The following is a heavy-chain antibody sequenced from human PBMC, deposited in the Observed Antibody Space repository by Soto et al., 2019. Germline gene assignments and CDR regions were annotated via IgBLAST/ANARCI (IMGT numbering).Heavy chain of an antibody. CDR1: GFTFNTYW. CDR2: IESNGGLT. J-gene: IGHJ3*02. V-gene: IGHV3-74*01. CDR3: ASLLPPPFLDI. Sequence: EVQLVESGGGLVQAGGSLRLSCAASGFTFNTYWMHWVRQAPGKGLVWVSRIESNGGLTNYADSVKGRFTISRDNAKNILYRQTTSLVSENTAMYNCASLLPPPFLDIWAQGTLVTFSS.